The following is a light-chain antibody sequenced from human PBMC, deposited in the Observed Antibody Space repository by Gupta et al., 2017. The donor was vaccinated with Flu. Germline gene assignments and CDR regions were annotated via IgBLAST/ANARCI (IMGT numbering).Light chain of an antibody. CDR3: NQYGPSLIT. V-gene: IGKV3-20*01. J-gene: IGKJ5*01. CDR2: GAS. CDR1: QSVSSRS. Sequence: GTLALAARGRGTPACRASQSVSSRSLAWYQQIPGQAPRLLIYGASTRATGIPDRFSGSGSGTDFTLNISRVEAEDVGVYYCNQYGPSLITFGQGTRLEIK.